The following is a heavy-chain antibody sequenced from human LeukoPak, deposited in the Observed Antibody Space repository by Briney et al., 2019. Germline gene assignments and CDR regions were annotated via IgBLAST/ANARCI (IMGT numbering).Heavy chain of an antibody. V-gene: IGHV1-18*01. CDR1: GYTFTSYG. Sequence: ASVKVSCKAPGYTFTSYGISWVRQAPGQGLEWMGWISAYNGNTNYAQKLQGRVTMTTDTSTSTAYMELSSLRSDDTAVYYCARGGSGYCSSTSCPNWFDPWGQGTLVTVSS. D-gene: IGHD2-2*01. CDR3: ARGGSGYCSSTSCPNWFDP. J-gene: IGHJ5*02. CDR2: ISAYNGNT.